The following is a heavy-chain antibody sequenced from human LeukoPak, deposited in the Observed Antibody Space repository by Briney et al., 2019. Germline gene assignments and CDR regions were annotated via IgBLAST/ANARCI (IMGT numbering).Heavy chain of an antibody. V-gene: IGHV3-20*04. CDR2: INWNGGST. CDR1: GFTFDDYG. Sequence: GGSLRLSCEASGFTFDDYGMNWVRHAPGKGLEWVSGINWNGGSTGYADSVKGRFTISRDNAKNSLYLQMNSLRAEDTAVYYCTSLSNTDKDDYWGQGTLVTVSS. J-gene: IGHJ4*02. CDR3: TSLSNTDKDDY. D-gene: IGHD1/OR15-1a*01.